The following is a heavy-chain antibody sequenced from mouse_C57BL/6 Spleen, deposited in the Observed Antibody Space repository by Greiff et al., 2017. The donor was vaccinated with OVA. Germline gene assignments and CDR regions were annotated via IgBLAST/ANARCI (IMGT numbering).Heavy chain of an antibody. J-gene: IGHJ1*03. V-gene: IGHV5-6*01. CDR1: GFTFSSYG. CDR3: ARRGPTVVATDWYFDV. D-gene: IGHD1-1*01. Sequence: EVKLVESGGDLVKPGGSLKLSCAASGFTFSSYGMSWVRQTPDKRLEWVATISSSGSYTYYPDSVKGRFTISRDNAKNTLYLQMSSLKSEDTAMYYCARRGPTVVATDWYFDVWGTGTTVTVSS. CDR2: ISSSGSYT.